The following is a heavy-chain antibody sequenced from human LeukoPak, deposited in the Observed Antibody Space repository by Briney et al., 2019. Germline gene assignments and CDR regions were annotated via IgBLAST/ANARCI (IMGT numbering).Heavy chain of an antibody. Sequence: ASVKVSCKASGGTFSSYAISWVRHAPGQGLEWMGGIIPIFGTANYAQKFQGRVTITADESTSTAYMELSSLRSEDTAVCYCASPVGNAYFDCWREGTLVTVSS. CDR3: ASPVGNAYFDC. CDR1: GGTFSSYA. V-gene: IGHV1-69*13. D-gene: IGHD3-10*01. CDR2: IIPIFGTA. J-gene: IGHJ4*02.